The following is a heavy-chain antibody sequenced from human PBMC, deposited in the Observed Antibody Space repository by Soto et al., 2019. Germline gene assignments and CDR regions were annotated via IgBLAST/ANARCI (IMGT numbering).Heavy chain of an antibody. J-gene: IGHJ4*02. D-gene: IGHD2-15*01. V-gene: IGHV3-23*01. CDR3: GKAGNYVIVVVVAATRKLDY. CDR1: GFTFINYA. Sequence: EVQLLESGGGLIQPGGSLRLSCAASGFTFINYAMSWVRQAPGKGLEWVSAISGGGGSTYYADSVKGRFTIARDNSTNTLYMQMNSRRAEETAVYYCGKAGNYVIVVVVAATRKLDYWGQGTLVTVSS. CDR2: ISGGGGST.